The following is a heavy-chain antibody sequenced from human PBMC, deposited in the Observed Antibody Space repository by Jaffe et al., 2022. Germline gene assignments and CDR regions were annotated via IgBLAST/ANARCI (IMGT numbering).Heavy chain of an antibody. Sequence: QVQLQESGPGLVKPSETLSLTCAVSGYSISSGYYWGWIRQPPGKGLEWIGSIYHSGSTYYNPSLKSRVTISVDTSKNQFSLKLSSVTAADTAVYYCARKGGKSVAIDYWGQGTLVTVSS. CDR1: GYSISSGYY. CDR2: IYHSGST. D-gene: IGHD2-21*01. CDR3: ARKGGKSVAIDY. J-gene: IGHJ4*02. V-gene: IGHV4-38-2*01.